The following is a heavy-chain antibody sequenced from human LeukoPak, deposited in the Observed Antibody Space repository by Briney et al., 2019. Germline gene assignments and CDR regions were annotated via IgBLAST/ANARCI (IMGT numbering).Heavy chain of an antibody. V-gene: IGHV4-39*01. D-gene: IGHD6-19*01. CDR3: ARTGYSTGWDRFSFVY. Sequence: SETLSLTCTVSGGSISSSYYWGWIRQHPGRGLEWIGGIYYSGSTYYNPSLKSRVTISIDTSKNQFSLKLTSVTAADTAVYYCARTGYSTGWDRFSFVYWGQGTLVTVSS. J-gene: IGHJ4*02. CDR1: GGSISSSYY. CDR2: IYYSGST.